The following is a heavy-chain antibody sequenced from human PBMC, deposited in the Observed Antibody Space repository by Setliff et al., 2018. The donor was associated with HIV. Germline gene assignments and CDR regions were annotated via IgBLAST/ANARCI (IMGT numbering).Heavy chain of an antibody. CDR1: GGSISSSSYY. D-gene: IGHD3-3*01. CDR2: IYYSGST. CDR3: ARHRRWSGYYMESNWFDP. J-gene: IGHJ5*02. Sequence: SSETLSLTCTVSGGSISSSSYYWGWIRQPPGKGLEWIGSIYYSGSTYYNPSLKSRVTISVDTSKNQFSLKLSSVTAADTAVYYCARHRRWSGYYMESNWFDPGGQGTLVTVSS. V-gene: IGHV4-39*01.